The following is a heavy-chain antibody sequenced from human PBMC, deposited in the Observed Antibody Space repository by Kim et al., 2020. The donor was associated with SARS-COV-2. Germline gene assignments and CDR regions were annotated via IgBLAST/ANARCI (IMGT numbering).Heavy chain of an antibody. CDR3: AKGQQIYYYNGMDV. CDR1: GFTFSSYA. J-gene: IGHJ6*02. CDR2: ISGSGGST. V-gene: IGHV3-23*01. Sequence: GGSLRLSCAASGFTFSSYAMSWVRQAPGKGLEWVSAISGSGGSTYYADSVKGRFTISRDNSKNTLYLQMNSLRAEDTAVYYCAKGQQIYYYNGMDVWGQGTTFTVSS.